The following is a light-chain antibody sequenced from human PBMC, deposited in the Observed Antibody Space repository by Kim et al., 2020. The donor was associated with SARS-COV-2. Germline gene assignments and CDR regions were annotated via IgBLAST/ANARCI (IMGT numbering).Light chain of an antibody. CDR2: DVN. CDR1: SSDIGTYKY. Sequence: GQTVTISCTGTSSDIGTYKYVSWYQQHPGKAPKLVIYDVNERPSGVPDRFSGSKSGNTASLTISGRQADDEADYYCCSYAGTYIWLFGGGTQLTVL. J-gene: IGLJ3*02. CDR3: CSYAGTYIWL. V-gene: IGLV2-11*03.